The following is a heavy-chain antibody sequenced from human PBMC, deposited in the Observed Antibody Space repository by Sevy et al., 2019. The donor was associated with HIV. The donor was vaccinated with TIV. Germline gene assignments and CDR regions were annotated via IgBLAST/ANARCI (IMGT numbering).Heavy chain of an antibody. CDR2: ISDSGTRT. J-gene: IGHJ4*02. Sequence: GGSLRLSCAASGFTFSNSVMSWVRQAPGKGLEWVSAISDSGTRTYYADSVKGRLTMSRDNSKNTVYMQMTSLRAEDTVVYYCAKVPVNTISTYFDSWGQGTLVTVSS. V-gene: IGHV3-23*01. CDR3: AKVPVNTISTYFDS. CDR1: GFTFSNSV. D-gene: IGHD1-1*01.